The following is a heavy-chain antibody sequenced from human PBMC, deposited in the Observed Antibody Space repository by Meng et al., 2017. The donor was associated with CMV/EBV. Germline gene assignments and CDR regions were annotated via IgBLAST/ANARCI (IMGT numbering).Heavy chain of an antibody. CDR1: GGSSRSISDY. CDR2: IYYSGST. Sequence: EPCPELCNPPEPRSLTCTVSGGSSRSISDYGGWIRQPPGNGLEWIGSIYYSGSTYYNPSLKSRVTISVDTSKNQFSLKLSSVTSADTAVYYCARSIAARPYRYNWFDPWGQGTLVTVSS. D-gene: IGHD6-6*01. CDR3: ARSIAARPYRYNWFDP. J-gene: IGHJ5*02. V-gene: IGHV4-39*07.